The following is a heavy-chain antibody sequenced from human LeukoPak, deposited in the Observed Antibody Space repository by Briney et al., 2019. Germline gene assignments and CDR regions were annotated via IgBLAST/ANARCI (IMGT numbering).Heavy chain of an antibody. J-gene: IGHJ4*02. CDR2: IYYSGST. V-gene: IGHV4-31*03. CDR1: GGSISSSGYY. D-gene: IGHD3-22*01. CDR3: ARESISYYYDSRAIDY. Sequence: SETLSLTCTVSGGSISSSGYYWSWIRQHPGKGLEWIGYIYYSGSTYYNPSLKSRVTISVDTSKNQFSLKLSSVTAADTAVYYCARESISYYYDSRAIDYWGQGTLVTVSS.